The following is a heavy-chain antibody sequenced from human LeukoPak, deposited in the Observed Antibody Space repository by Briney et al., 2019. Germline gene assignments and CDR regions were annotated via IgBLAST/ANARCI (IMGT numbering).Heavy chain of an antibody. J-gene: IGHJ5*02. D-gene: IGHD2-2*03. V-gene: IGHV4-61*02. Sequence: SETLSLTCTVSGGSISSSDYYWSWIRQPAGKGLEWIGRIYTSGSTNYNPSLKSRVTISVDTSKNQFSLKLSSVTAADTAVYDCARGLDIVVVPAALVGLDPWGQGTLVTVSS. CDR1: GGSISSSDYY. CDR3: ARGLDIVVVPAALVGLDP. CDR2: IYTSGST.